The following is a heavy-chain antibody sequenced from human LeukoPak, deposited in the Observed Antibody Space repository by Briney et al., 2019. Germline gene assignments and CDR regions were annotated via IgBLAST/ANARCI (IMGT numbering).Heavy chain of an antibody. CDR3: AREGSSGWSGTDYYYGMDV. CDR1: GYTFTSYG. D-gene: IGHD6-19*01. CDR2: ISAYNGNT. Sequence: GASVKVSCKASGYTFTSYGISWVRQAPGQGLEWMGWISAYNGNTNYAQKLQGRVTMTTDTSTSTAYMELRSLRSDDTAVYYCAREGSSGWSGTDYYYGMDVWGQGTTVTVSS. V-gene: IGHV1-18*04. J-gene: IGHJ6*02.